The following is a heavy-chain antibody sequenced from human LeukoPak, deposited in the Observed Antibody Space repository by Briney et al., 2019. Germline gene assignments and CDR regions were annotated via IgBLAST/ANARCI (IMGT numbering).Heavy chain of an antibody. CDR1: GFTLSGSA. V-gene: IGHV3-73*01. D-gene: IGHD3-22*01. Sequence: SGGSLRLSCAASGFTLSGSAMHWVRQASGKGLEWVGRIRSKANSYPTAYAASLKSSFTISRDDSKNTASLQMNSLKTEDTAVYYCTRQHYYDSSSLDYWGQGTLVTVSS. CDR2: IRSKANSYPT. CDR3: TRQHYYDSSSLDY. J-gene: IGHJ4*02.